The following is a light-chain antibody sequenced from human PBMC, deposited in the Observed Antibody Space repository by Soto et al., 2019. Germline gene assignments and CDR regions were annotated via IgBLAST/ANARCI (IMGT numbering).Light chain of an antibody. CDR2: LEGSGSY. J-gene: IGLJ2*01. V-gene: IGLV4-60*03. CDR3: ETWDSNIVV. Sequence: SWAQSALGSSVKLTCTLSSGHSSYIIAWHQQQPGKAPRYLMKLEGSGSYNKGSGVPDRFSGSSSGADRYLTISNLQSEDEADYYCETWDSNIVVFGGGTKLTVL. CDR1: SGHSSYI.